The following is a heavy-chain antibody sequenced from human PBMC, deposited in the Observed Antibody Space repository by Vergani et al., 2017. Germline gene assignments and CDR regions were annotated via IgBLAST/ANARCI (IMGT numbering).Heavy chain of an antibody. Sequence: QVQLQESGPGLVKPSQTLSLTCTVSGGSISSGGYYWSWIRQHPGKGLEWIGYIYYSGSTYYNPSLKSRVTISVEPSKNQFALKLSSVTSADTAVYYCARTPSPPRYYYDSSGYSGWYFDLWGRGTLVTVSS. CDR1: GGSISSGGYY. CDR2: IYYSGST. CDR3: ARTPSPPRYYYDSSGYSGWYFDL. V-gene: IGHV4-31*03. J-gene: IGHJ2*01. D-gene: IGHD3-22*01.